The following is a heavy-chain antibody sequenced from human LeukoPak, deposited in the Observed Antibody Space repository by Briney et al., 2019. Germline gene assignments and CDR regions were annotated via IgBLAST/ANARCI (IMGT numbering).Heavy chain of an antibody. D-gene: IGHD3-22*01. Sequence: GGSLRLSCAASGFTFSSYGMHWVRQAPGKGLEWVAVISYDGSNKYYADSVKGRFTISGDNSKNTLYLQMNSLRAEDTAVYHCARMMTDFDGSGHDIQRGAFDIWGQGAMVTVS. J-gene: IGHJ3*02. V-gene: IGHV3-30*03. CDR1: GFTFSSYG. CDR3: ARMMTDFDGSGHDIQRGAFDI. CDR2: ISYDGSNK.